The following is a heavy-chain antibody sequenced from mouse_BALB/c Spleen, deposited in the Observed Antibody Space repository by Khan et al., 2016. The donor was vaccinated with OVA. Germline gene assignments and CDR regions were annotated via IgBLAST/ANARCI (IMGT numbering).Heavy chain of an antibody. J-gene: IGHJ3*01. D-gene: IGHD3-3*01. CDR1: GYSITSDYA. Sequence: EVQLQESGPGLVKPSQSLSLTCTVSGYSITSDYAWNWIRQFPGNKLEWMGYISYSGSTSYTPSLKSRISITRDTSKNQFFLQLNYVTTEATATYYGTRGRAYWGQGTLVTVSA. CDR3: TRGRAY. CDR2: ISYSGST. V-gene: IGHV3-2*02.